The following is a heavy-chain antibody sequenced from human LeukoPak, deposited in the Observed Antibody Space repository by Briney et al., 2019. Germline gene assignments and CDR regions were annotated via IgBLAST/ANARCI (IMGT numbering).Heavy chain of an antibody. CDR1: GYTFTSYD. V-gene: IGHV1-18*01. CDR3: ARDQGGGKGDFDY. D-gene: IGHD4-23*01. Sequence: ASVKVSCKASGYTFTSYDINWVRQATGQGLEWMGWMNPNSGNTNYAQKLQGRVTMTTDTSTSTAYMELRSLRSDDTAVYYCARDQGGGKGDFDYWGQGTLVTVSS. J-gene: IGHJ4*02. CDR2: MNPNSGNT.